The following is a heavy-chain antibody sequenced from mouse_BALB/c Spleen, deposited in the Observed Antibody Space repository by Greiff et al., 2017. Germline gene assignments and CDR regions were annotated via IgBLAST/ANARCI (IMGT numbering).Heavy chain of an antibody. J-gene: IGHJ4*01. Sequence: EVQVVESGGGLVKPGGSLKLSCAASGFTFSDYYMYWVRQTPEKRLEWVATISDGGSYTYYPDSVKGRFTISRDNAKNNLYLQMSSLKSEDTAMYYCANRYYYAMDYWGQGTSVTVSS. V-gene: IGHV5-4*02. CDR3: ANRYYYAMDY. CDR2: ISDGGSYT. D-gene: IGHD2-14*01. CDR1: GFTFSDYY.